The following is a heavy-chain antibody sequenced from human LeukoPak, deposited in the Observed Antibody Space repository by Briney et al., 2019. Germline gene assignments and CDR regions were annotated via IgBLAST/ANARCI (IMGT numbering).Heavy chain of an antibody. V-gene: IGHV3-7*01. D-gene: IGHD2-15*01. CDR2: INLDGTDK. Sequence: GGSLRLSCAASGFSFSNHWMSWVRQAPGKGLEWVASINLDGTDKYYVDAVKGRFTISRDNAKSSLFLEMNSLRATDTAVYYCVRNGGSLDYWGQGTLVTVSS. J-gene: IGHJ4*02. CDR3: VRNGGSLDY. CDR1: GFSFSNHW.